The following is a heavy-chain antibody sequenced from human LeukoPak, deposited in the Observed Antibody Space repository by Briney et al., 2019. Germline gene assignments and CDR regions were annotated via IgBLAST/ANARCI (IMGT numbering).Heavy chain of an antibody. V-gene: IGHV1-18*01. CDR2: ISTYNGDT. CDR3: ARDPGQYYDILTGYYTPYYFDY. J-gene: IGHJ4*02. Sequence: GASVKVSCKASGYTFTSYGISWVRQAPGQGLEWMGWISTYNGDTDYAQKLQGRVTMTTDTSTSTAYMELRSLRSDDTAVYYCARDPGQYYDILTGYYTPYYFDYWGQGTLVTVPS. CDR1: GYTFTSYG. D-gene: IGHD3-9*01.